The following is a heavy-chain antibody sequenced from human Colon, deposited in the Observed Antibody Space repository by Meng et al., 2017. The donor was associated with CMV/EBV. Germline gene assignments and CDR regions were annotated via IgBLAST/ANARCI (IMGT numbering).Heavy chain of an antibody. J-gene: IGHJ4*02. CDR3: AKVFQGYDWNPLDY. Sequence: QVEMLESGGGVVQPGRSLSLSCTASGFRFISFSIYWVRQAPGKGLEWVAVIGNDEITKFYADSVRDRFIISRDNSKNSVSLQMDSLRPEDTAVYYCAKVFQGYDWNPLDYWGQGALVTVSS. CDR2: IGNDEITK. V-gene: IGHV3-30-3*02. D-gene: IGHD1-20*01. CDR1: GFRFISFS.